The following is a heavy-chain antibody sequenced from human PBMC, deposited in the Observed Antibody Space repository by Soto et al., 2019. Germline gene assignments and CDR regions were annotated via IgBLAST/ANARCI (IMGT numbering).Heavy chain of an antibody. CDR1: GGTFSSYA. CDR3: ASIYRAAGHFDY. Sequence: QVQLVQSGAEVKKPGSPVKVSCKASGGTFSSYAISWVRQAPGQGLEWMGGIIPIFGTANYAQKFQGRVTLPSDESKSTAYMELSSLRSEDTAVYYCASIYRAAGHFDYWGQGTLVAVSS. D-gene: IGHD6-13*01. CDR2: IIPIFGTA. J-gene: IGHJ4*02. V-gene: IGHV1-69*01.